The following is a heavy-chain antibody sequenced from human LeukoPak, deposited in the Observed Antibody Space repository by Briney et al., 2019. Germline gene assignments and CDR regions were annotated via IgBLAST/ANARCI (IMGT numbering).Heavy chain of an antibody. CDR1: VFTFSSYY. CDR3: AKDLRYCSSTSCYPFYYYYMDV. D-gene: IGHD2-2*01. V-gene: IGHV3-30*18. CDR2: ISYDGSNK. Sequence: PGGSLRLSCAASVFTFSSYYMQGARQAPGKGLEGVAGISYDGSNKYYADSVKGRFTISRDNSKNTLYLQMNSLRAEDTAVYCCAKDLRYCSSTSCYPFYYYYMDVWGKGTTVTVSS. J-gene: IGHJ6*03.